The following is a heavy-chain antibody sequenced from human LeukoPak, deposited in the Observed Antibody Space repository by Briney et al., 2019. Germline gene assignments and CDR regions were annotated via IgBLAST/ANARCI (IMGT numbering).Heavy chain of an antibody. D-gene: IGHD3-22*01. Sequence: GRSLRLSCAASGFTFSSYGMHWVRQAPGKGLEWVAGTSYNGNNKYYADSVKGRFSISRDNSKNTLYVQMDSLRAEDTAVYYCAKGDNYYDSSGYYYVRALFDYWGQGTLVTVSS. V-gene: IGHV3-30*18. CDR2: TSYNGNNK. CDR3: AKGDNYYDSSGYYYVRALFDY. CDR1: GFTFSSYG. J-gene: IGHJ4*02.